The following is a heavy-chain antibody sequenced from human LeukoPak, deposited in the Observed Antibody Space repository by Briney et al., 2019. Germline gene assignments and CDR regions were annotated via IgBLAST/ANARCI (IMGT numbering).Heavy chain of an antibody. Sequence: GASVKVSCKASGYTFISYYMHWVRQAPGQGLEWMGIINPSGGTTRYAAYPQQFQGRVTLTRDTSTSTVYIQLSSLRSDETAVYYCARGEYAFDIWGQGTMVTVSS. CDR2: INPSGGTT. CDR3: ARGEYAFDI. D-gene: IGHD3-10*01. CDR1: GYTFISYY. J-gene: IGHJ3*02. V-gene: IGHV1-46*01.